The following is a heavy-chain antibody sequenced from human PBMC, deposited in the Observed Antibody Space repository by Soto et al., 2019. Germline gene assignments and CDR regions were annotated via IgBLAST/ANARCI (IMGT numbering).Heavy chain of an antibody. V-gene: IGHV1-8*02. CDR3: ARFIRIRRGKWNPRKNNNCFDP. CDR2: MNPNSGNT. CDR1: GYTFTSYD. D-gene: IGHD1-1*01. Sequence: ASVKVSCKASGYTFTSYDINWVRQATGQGLEWMGWMNPNSGNTGYAQKFQGRVTVTRNTSISTAYMELSSLRSEDTAVYYCARFIRIRRGKWNPRKNNNCFDPWGQGTLVTVSS. J-gene: IGHJ5*02.